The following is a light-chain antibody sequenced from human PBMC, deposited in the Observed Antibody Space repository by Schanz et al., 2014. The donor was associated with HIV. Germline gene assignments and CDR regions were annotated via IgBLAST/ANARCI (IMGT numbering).Light chain of an antibody. CDR2: GAS. Sequence: DIVMTQSPVTLSVSPGESATLSCRASQSVGTNFAWYQQKLGQPPRLLIYGASTRATGIPARFSGSGSGTEFTLTISSLQSDDFATYYCQQYNSYLLTFGGGTKVEIK. CDR3: QQYNSYLLT. V-gene: IGKV3-15*01. CDR1: QSVGTN. J-gene: IGKJ4*01.